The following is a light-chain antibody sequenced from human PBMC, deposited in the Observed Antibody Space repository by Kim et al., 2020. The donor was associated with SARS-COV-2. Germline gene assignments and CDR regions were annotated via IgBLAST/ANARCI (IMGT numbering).Light chain of an antibody. CDR3: QTWGTGMV. CDR1: SGHSSDA. Sequence: QLVLTQSPSASASLGASVKLTCTLSSGHSSDAIAWHQQQPEKGTRYLMKVNSDGSHTKGDGIPDRFSGSSSGAERYLTISSLQSEDEADYYCQTWGTGMVFGGGTKVTVL. CDR2: VNSDGSH. J-gene: IGLJ3*02. V-gene: IGLV4-69*01.